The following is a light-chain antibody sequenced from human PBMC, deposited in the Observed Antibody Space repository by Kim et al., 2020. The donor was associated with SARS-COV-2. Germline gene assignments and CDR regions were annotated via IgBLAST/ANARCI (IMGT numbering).Light chain of an antibody. CDR2: RNH. Sequence: GQSVTTPCLGRTTNIGKKFVNWYHHRPGAAPKLLLSRNHERPSGVPDRISGSKSGTSASLAISGLRAEDEADYYCASWDDRLSGPVFGGGTQLTVL. CDR1: TTNIGKKF. J-gene: IGLJ3*02. CDR3: ASWDDRLSGPV. V-gene: IGLV1-47*01.